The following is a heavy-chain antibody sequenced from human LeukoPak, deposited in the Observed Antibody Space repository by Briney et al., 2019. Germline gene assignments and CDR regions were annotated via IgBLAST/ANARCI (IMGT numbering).Heavy chain of an antibody. CDR2: IYYSGST. J-gene: IGHJ4*02. D-gene: IGHD5-18*01. Sequence: SETLSLTCTVSGGSISSYYWSWIRQPPGKGLEWIGYIYYSGSTKYNPSLKSRVIISVDTSKNQFSLRLSSVTAADTAVYYCARGALDTKTRFDYWGQGTLVTVSS. V-gene: IGHV4-59*01. CDR3: ARGALDTKTRFDY. CDR1: GGSISSYY.